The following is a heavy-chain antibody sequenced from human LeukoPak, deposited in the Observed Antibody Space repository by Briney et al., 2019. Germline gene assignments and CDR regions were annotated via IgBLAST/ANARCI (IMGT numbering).Heavy chain of an antibody. V-gene: IGHV3-23*01. CDR3: ARDRRATPMYFFDF. CDR1: RFSFSDYT. Sequence: GGSLRLSCAASRFSFSDYTLSWVRQLPGKGLEWVSGIRHSGVDSSYADSVKGRFTISRDNSKNMLYLQMNSLRDDDTGVYYCARDRRATPMYFFDFWGQGTPVTVSS. CDR2: IRHSGVDS. D-gene: IGHD2-15*01. J-gene: IGHJ4*02.